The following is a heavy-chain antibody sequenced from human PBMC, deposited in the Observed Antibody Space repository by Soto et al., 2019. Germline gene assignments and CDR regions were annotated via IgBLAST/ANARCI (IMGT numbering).Heavy chain of an antibody. CDR2: IKQDGSEK. Sequence: GSLRLSCAASGFTFISYWMILIRQSPGKWLEWVANIKQDGSEKYYVDSVKGRFTISRDNAKNSLYLQMNSLRAEDTAVYYCARLGAGDLDAFDIWGQGTMVTVSS. CDR3: ARLGAGDLDAFDI. D-gene: IGHD3-10*01. J-gene: IGHJ3*02. CDR1: GFTFISYW. V-gene: IGHV3-7*03.